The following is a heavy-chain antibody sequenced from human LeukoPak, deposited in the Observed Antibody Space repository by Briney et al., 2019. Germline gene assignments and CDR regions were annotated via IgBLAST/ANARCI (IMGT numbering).Heavy chain of an antibody. Sequence: ASVKVSCKASGYTFTGYYMHWVRQAPGQWLEWMGRINPNSGGTNYAQKFQGRVTMTRDTSISTAYMELSRLRSDDTAVYYCARVFGTYYYDSSGYYYTIPHQNYFDYWGQGTLVTVSS. CDR1: GYTFTGYY. CDR2: INPNSGGT. CDR3: ARVFGTYYYDSSGYYYTIPHQNYFDY. D-gene: IGHD3-22*01. V-gene: IGHV1-2*06. J-gene: IGHJ4*02.